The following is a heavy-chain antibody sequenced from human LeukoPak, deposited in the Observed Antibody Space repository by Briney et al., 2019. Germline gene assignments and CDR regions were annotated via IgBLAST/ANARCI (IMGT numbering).Heavy chain of an antibody. CDR3: ARQGVAGDPTYYYYYMDV. CDR2: IIPIFGTA. D-gene: IGHD6-19*01. J-gene: IGHJ6*03. CDR1: GYTFTSYG. V-gene: IGHV1-69*13. Sequence: SVKVSCKASGYTFTSYGISWVRQAPGQGLEWMGGIIPIFGTANYAQKFQGRVTITADESTSTAYMELSSLRSEDTAVYYCARQGVAGDPTYYYYYMDVWGKGTTVTVSS.